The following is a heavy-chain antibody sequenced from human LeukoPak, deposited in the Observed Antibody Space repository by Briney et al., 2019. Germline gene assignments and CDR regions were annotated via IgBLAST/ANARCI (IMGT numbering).Heavy chain of an antibody. CDR2: MNPNSANT. V-gene: IGHV1-8*03. Sequence: ASVKVSCKASGYTFTTYDINWVRQATGQGLEWVGWMNPNSANTGYAQKFQGRVTITRNTSIRTAYMELSSLRSEDTAVYYCARGRGIVAGWGLNNWFDPWGQGTLVTVSS. CDR3: ARGRGIVAGWGLNNWFDP. J-gene: IGHJ5*02. D-gene: IGHD6-13*01. CDR1: GYTFTTYD.